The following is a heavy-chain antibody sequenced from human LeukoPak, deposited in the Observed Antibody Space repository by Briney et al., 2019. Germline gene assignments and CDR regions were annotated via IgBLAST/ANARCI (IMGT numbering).Heavy chain of an antibody. CDR3: ARAGDYGYYYYYYGMDV. CDR1: GGSFSGYY. CDR2: INHSGST. D-gene: IGHD4-17*01. V-gene: IGHV4-34*01. J-gene: IGHJ6*02. Sequence: SETLSLTCAVYGGSFSGYYWSWIRQPPGKGLEWTGEINHSGSTNYNPSLKSRVTISVDTSKNQFSLKLSSVTAADTAVYYCARAGDYGYYYYYYGMDVWGQGTTVTVSS.